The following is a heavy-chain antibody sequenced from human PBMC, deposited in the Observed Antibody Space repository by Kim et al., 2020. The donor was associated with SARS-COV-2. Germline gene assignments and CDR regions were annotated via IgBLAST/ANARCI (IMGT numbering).Heavy chain of an antibody. CDR1: GGTFSSYA. Sequence: SVKVSCKASGGTFSSYAISWVRQAPGQGLEWMGGIIPILGIANYAQKFQGRVTITADKSTSTAYMELSSLRSEDTAVYYCARDLQWGEYSPRYGMDVWGQGTTVSVSS. CDR3: ARDLQWGEYSPRYGMDV. D-gene: IGHD4-17*01. V-gene: IGHV1-69*10. CDR2: IIPILGIA. J-gene: IGHJ6*02.